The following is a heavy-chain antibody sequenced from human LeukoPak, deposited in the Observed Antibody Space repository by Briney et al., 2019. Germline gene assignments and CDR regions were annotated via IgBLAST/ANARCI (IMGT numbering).Heavy chain of an antibody. V-gene: IGHV3-21*01. CDR3: ARVSSVAYYYYYMDV. CDR2: ISSSSSYI. Sequence: GGSLRLSCAASGFTFSHHGMNWVRQAPGKGLEWVSSISSSSSYIYYADSVKGRFTISRDNAKNSLYLQMNSLRAEDTAVYYCARVSSVAYYYYYMDVWGKGTTVTVSS. CDR1: GFTFSHHG. J-gene: IGHJ6*03. D-gene: IGHD2-15*01.